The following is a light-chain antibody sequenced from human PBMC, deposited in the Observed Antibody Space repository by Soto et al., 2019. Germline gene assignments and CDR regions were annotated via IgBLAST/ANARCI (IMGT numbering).Light chain of an antibody. Sequence: QYALTQPPSASGSPGQSVTISCTGTSSDVGGYNYVSWYQQHPGKAPKLIIYEVSKRTSGVPDRFSGSKSGNTASLTVSGLQAEEEADYYCDSYTGSNNGVFGGGTKLTVL. CDR2: EVS. CDR1: SSDVGGYNY. J-gene: IGLJ3*02. V-gene: IGLV2-8*01. CDR3: DSYTGSNNGV.